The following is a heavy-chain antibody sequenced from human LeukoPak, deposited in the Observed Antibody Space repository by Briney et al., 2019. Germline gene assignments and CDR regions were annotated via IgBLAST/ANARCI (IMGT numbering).Heavy chain of an antibody. V-gene: IGHV1-8*02. CDR3: ARGVVGATWSYYYMDV. D-gene: IGHD1-26*01. CDR2: MNPNSGNT. CDR1: GYTFTSYD. Sequence: ASVKVSCKASGYTFTSYDINWVRQATGQGLEWMGWMNPNSGNTGYAQKFQGRVTMTRNTSISAAYMELSSLRSEDTAVYYCARGVVGATWSYYYMDVWGKGTTVTISS. J-gene: IGHJ6*03.